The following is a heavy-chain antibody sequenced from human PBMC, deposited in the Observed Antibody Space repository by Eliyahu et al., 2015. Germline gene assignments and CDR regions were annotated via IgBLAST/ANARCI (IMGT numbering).Heavy chain of an antibody. CDR1: GFSFSTYA. D-gene: IGHD3-10*01. CDR3: AKDKMVQGDRSYYHYYDMDV. CDR2: ISGSGGST. V-gene: IGHV3-23*01. Sequence: EVQLLESGGGLVQPGGSLRLSCAASGFSFSTYAMSWVRQAPGKGLEWVSGISGSGGSTYYADSVKGRFTISRDNSKNTLDLQMNSLRAEDTAVYYCAKDKMVQGDRSYYHYYDMDVWGQGTTVTVSS. J-gene: IGHJ6*02.